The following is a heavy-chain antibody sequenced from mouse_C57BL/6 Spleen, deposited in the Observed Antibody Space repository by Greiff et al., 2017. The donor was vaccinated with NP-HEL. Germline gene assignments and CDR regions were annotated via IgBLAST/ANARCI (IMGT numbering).Heavy chain of an antibody. CDR2: ISGGGGNT. D-gene: IGHD2-3*01. Sequence: EVKVEESGGGLVKPGGSLKFSCAASGFTFSSYTMSWVRQTPEKRLEWVATISGGGGNTYYPDSVKGRFTISRDNAKNTLYLQMISLRSEDTALYYCARRWFLAWFAYWGQGTLVTVSA. V-gene: IGHV5-9*01. CDR3: ARRWFLAWFAY. CDR1: GFTFSSYT. J-gene: IGHJ3*01.